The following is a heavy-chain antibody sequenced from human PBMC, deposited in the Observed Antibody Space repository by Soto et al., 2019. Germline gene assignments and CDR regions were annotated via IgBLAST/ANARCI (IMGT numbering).Heavy chain of an antibody. J-gene: IGHJ6*02. CDR2: IIPILGIA. V-gene: IGHV1-69*02. Sequence: QVQLVQSGAEVKKPGSSVKVSCKASGGTFSSYTISWVRQAPGQGLEWMGRIIPILGIANYAQKFQGRVTVTADKSTSTAYMALSSLRSEDTAVYYCARGDSSGWTYYYYYGMDVWGQGTTVTVSS. CDR1: GGTFSSYT. CDR3: ARGDSSGWTYYYYYGMDV. D-gene: IGHD6-19*01.